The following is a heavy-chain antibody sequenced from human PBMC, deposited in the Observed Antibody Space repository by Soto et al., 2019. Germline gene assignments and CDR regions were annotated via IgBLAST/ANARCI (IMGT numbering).Heavy chain of an antibody. V-gene: IGHV1-69*13. Sequence: SVKVSCKASGGTFSSYAISWVRQAPGQGLEWMGGIIPIFGTANYAQKFQGRVTITADESTSTAYMELSSLRSEDTAVYYCARDSKVNPGFCDIWGQGTMVTVSS. D-gene: IGHD3-3*01. CDR3: ARDSKVNPGFCDI. J-gene: IGHJ3*02. CDR2: IIPIFGTA. CDR1: GGTFSSYA.